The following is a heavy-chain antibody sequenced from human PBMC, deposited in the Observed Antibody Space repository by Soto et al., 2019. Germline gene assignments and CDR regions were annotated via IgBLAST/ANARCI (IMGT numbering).Heavy chain of an antibody. V-gene: IGHV4-4*07. CDR1: GDSLSGYY. CDR2: VYNSGAT. D-gene: IGHD6-25*01. J-gene: IGHJ5*02. CDR3: ARMKPGGSALWFDP. Sequence: LSLTCTVSGDSLSGYYWTWIRQPAGGGLQWLGRVYNSGATNYNPSLRGRVTMSIDTSQRQFSLKVASVTAADTAVYYCARMKPGGSALWFDPWGPGTLVTVSS.